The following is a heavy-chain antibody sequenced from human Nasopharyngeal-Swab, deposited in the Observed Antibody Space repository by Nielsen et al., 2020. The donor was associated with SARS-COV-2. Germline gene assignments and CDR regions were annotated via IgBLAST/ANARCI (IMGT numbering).Heavy chain of an antibody. Sequence: SETLSLTCAVSGRSISGSDWWSWVRQPPGEGLEWIGETSPDGGTNYNPSLKGRVIVSVDRSKNLFSLSLKSVTAADTAVYYCASSSSEKRGHDSWGQGTLVTVSS. J-gene: IGHJ4*02. D-gene: IGHD6-6*01. V-gene: IGHV4-4*02. CDR1: GRSISGSDW. CDR2: TSPDGGT. CDR3: ASSSSEKRGHDS.